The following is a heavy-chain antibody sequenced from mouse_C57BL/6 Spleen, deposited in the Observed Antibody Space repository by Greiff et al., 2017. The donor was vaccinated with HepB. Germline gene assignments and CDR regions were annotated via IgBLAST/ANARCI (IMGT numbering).Heavy chain of an antibody. CDR2: ISSGRSTI. Sequence: EVQGVESGGGLVKPGGSLKLSCAASGFTFSDYGMHWVRQAPEKGLEWVAYISSGRSTIYYAHTVKGRFTISRDNAKNTLLLQMTSLRAEDTAMYYCARAKGNYEYAMDYWGQGTSVTVSS. CDR1: GFTFSDYG. CDR3: ARAKGNYEYAMDY. V-gene: IGHV5-17*01. D-gene: IGHD2-1*01. J-gene: IGHJ4*01.